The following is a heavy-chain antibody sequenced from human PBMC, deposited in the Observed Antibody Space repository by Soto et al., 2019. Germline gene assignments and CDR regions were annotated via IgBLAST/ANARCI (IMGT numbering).Heavy chain of an antibody. D-gene: IGHD3-3*01. CDR3: ARTPVYDFWSGYYRSSDYFDY. V-gene: IGHV3-23*01. CDR2: ISGSGGST. J-gene: IGHJ4*02. CDR1: GFTFSSYA. Sequence: HPGGSLRLSCAASGFTFSSYAMSWVRQAPGKGLEWVSAISGSGGSTYYADSVKGRFTISRDNSKNSLYLQMNSLRAEDTAVYYCARTPVYDFWSGYYRSSDYFDYWGQGTLVTVSS.